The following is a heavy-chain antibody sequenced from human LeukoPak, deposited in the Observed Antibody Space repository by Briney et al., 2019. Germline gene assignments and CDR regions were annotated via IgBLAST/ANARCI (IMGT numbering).Heavy chain of an antibody. CDR2: ISYDGSNK. D-gene: IGHD3-22*01. CDR1: GFTFSSSG. V-gene: IGHV3-30*04. CDR3: ADSSGYYGLGY. J-gene: IGHJ4*02. Sequence: GGSLRLSWAASGFTFSSSGMHWVRQAPGKGLEWVAVISYDGSNKYYADSVKGRFTISRDNSKNTLYLQMNSLRAEDTAVYCCADSSGYYGLGYWGQGTLVTVSS.